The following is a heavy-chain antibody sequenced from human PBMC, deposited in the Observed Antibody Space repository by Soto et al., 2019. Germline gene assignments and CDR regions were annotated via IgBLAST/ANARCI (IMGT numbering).Heavy chain of an antibody. J-gene: IGHJ6*02. CDR1: SGPDRSHN. D-gene: IGHD4-17*01. V-gene: IGHV4-59*08. CDR2: VYYTGDT. Sequence: QVQLQQSGPRLVKPSETLSLTCTVSSGPDRSHNWGWIRQPPGRGLEWIGYVYYTGDTAYNPSLRGRVTQSADTSTNDISLTLNSVTAAATAVYYCVRQGIDYLHGLVDVWGQGTTVSVSS. CDR3: VRQGIDYLHGLVDV.